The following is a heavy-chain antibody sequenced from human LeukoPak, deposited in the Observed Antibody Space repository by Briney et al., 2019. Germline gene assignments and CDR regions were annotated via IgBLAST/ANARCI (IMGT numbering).Heavy chain of an antibody. Sequence: PSGGSPRLSCAASGFTFSSYEMNWVRQAPGKGLEWVSYISTSTYTIYYADSVKGRFTISRDNAKNSLYLQMNSLRAEDTAVYYCARSTNHGVVRAYYMDVWGKGTTVTISS. CDR3: ARSTNHGVVRAYYMDV. J-gene: IGHJ6*03. D-gene: IGHD2-8*01. V-gene: IGHV3-48*03. CDR1: GFTFSSYE. CDR2: ISTSTYTI.